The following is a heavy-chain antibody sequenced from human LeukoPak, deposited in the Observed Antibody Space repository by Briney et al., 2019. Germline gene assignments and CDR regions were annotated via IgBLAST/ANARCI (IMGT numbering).Heavy chain of an antibody. CDR1: GYTFTHYY. J-gene: IGHJ4*02. CDR2: INPNSGGT. Sequence: GASVTVSFKASGYTFTHYYMHWVRQAPGQGLEWMGWINPNSGGTNYAQKLQGRVTMTSDTFISTAYMELSRLRSDDTAVYYCARDAGYSGYDYWGQGTLVTVSS. V-gene: IGHV1-2*02. CDR3: ARDAGYSGYDY. D-gene: IGHD5-12*01.